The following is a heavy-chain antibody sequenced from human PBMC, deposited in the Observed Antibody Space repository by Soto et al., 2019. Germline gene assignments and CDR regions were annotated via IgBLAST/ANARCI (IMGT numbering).Heavy chain of an antibody. CDR1: GFTVSSNY. J-gene: IGHJ6*02. Sequence: EVQLVESGGGLVQPGGSLRLSCAASGFTVSSNYMSWVRQAPGKGLEWVSVIYSGGSTYYADSVKGRFTISRDNSKNTLYLQMNSLRAEDTAVYYCARDHSRGVIAEPYYYYGMDVWGQGTTVTVSS. CDR2: IYSGGST. D-gene: IGHD3-10*01. V-gene: IGHV3-66*01. CDR3: ARDHSRGVIAEPYYYYGMDV.